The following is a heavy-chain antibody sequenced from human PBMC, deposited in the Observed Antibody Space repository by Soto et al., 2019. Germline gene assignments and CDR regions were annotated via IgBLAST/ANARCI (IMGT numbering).Heavy chain of an antibody. CDR2: IYGGGTT. Sequence: EVQLVESGGGFIQPGGSLRLSCAASGFAVSSKYMTWVRQAPGKGLEWVSVIYGGGTTYYADSVKGRFTISRDTSKNTLHLQMNSLRAENTAVYYCVQTTGWPGFDFWGQGTLVTVSS. J-gene: IGHJ4*02. CDR3: VQTTGWPGFDF. CDR1: GFAVSSKY. V-gene: IGHV3-53*01. D-gene: IGHD6-19*01.